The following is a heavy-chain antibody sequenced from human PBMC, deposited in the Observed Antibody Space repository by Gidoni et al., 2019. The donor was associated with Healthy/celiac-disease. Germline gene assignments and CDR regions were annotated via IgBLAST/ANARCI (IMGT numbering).Heavy chain of an antibody. D-gene: IGHD3-22*01. V-gene: IGHV3-23*01. Sequence: EVQLLESGGGLVQPGGSLRLSCAASGFTFSSYAMSWVRQAPGKGLEWVSAISGSGGSTYYADSVKGRFTISRDNSKNTLYLQMNSLRAEDTAVYYCCMRYYDSSGYYYGYWGQGTLVTVSS. CDR3: CMRYYDSSGYYYGY. CDR1: GFTFSSYA. CDR2: ISGSGGST. J-gene: IGHJ4*02.